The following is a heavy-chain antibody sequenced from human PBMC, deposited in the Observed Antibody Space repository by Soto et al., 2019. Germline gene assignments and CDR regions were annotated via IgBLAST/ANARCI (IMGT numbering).Heavy chain of an antibody. J-gene: IGHJ5*02. CDR1: GITYSTYA. D-gene: IGHD5-12*01. Sequence: QVHLVQSGAEVKHPGASVRVSCKASGITYSTYAIHWVRQAPGQGLEWMGWINAGEGYTRYSQDFQGRVTLTTVTSASTTYMDLSNLTVEDTAVYYCARAISGYVTWGQGTQVTVSS. CDR3: ARAISGYVT. CDR2: INAGEGYT. V-gene: IGHV1-3*01.